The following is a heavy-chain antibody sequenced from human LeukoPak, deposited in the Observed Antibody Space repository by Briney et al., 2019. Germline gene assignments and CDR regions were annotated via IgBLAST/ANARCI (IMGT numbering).Heavy chain of an antibody. J-gene: IGHJ6*03. D-gene: IGHD3-9*01. CDR3: ARDTYDILTGWQLWYYYYMDV. V-gene: IGHV3-48*04. CDR1: GFTFSSYS. Sequence: GGPLRLSCAASGFTFSSYSMNWVRQAPGKGLEWVSYISSSSSTIYYADSVKGRFTISRDNAKNSLYLQMNSLRAEDTAVYYCARDTYDILTGWQLWYYYYMDVWGKGTTVTVSS. CDR2: ISSSSSTI.